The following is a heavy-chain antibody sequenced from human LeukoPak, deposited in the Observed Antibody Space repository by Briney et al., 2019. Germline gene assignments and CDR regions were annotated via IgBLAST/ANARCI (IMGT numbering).Heavy chain of an antibody. D-gene: IGHD3-16*02. CDR2: ISYDGSNK. Sequence: GRSLRLSCAASGFTFSSYAMHWVRQAPGKGLEWVAVISYDGSNKYYADSVKGRFTISRDNSKSTLYLQMNSLRAEDTAVYYCARGGPILGELSLSALKRKFDYWGQGTLVTVPS. CDR1: GFTFSSYA. V-gene: IGHV3-30*04. J-gene: IGHJ4*02. CDR3: ARGGPILGELSLSALKRKFDY.